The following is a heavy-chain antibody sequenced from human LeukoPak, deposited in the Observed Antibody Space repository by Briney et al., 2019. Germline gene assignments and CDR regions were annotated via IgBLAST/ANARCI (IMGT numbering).Heavy chain of an antibody. V-gene: IGHV3-7*01. CDR3: ARVTEARGDYYYGMDV. CDR2: IKQDGSEK. Sequence: GGSLRLSCAASGFTFSSYWMSWVRQAPGQGLEWVANIKQDGSEKYYVDSVKGRFTISRDNAKNSLYLQMNSLRAEDTAVYYCARVTEARGDYYYGMDVWGQGTTVTVSS. J-gene: IGHJ6*02. D-gene: IGHD3-16*01. CDR1: GFTFSSYW.